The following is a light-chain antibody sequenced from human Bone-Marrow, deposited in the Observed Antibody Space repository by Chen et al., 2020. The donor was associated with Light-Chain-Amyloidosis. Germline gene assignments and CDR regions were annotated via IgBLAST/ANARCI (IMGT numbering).Light chain of an antibody. CDR3: QKYNSAPPA. Sequence: DIQMTQSPSSLSASIGDRVTITCRASQGISNCLAWFQRKPGKVPKLLIYAASTLQSGVPSRFSGSGSGTDSTLTISCLQPEDVATYYCQKYNSAPPAFGGGTKVEIK. J-gene: IGKJ4*01. CDR1: QGISNC. CDR2: AAS. V-gene: IGKV1-27*01.